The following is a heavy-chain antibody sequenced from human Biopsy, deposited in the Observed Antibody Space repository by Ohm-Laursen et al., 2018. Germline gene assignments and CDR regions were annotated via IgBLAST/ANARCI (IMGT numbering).Heavy chain of an antibody. CDR2: ISAYNGHT. Sequence: ASVKVSCKASGYPFITYGISWVRQAPGQGLEWMGWISAYNGHTKFARKFQDRVTMTTDTSTTTAYMDLRSLRSDDTAVYYCARDPHGEGRDYGSYFDYWGQGTLVTVSS. CDR3: ARDPHGEGRDYGSYFDY. CDR1: GYPFITYG. J-gene: IGHJ4*02. V-gene: IGHV1-18*01. D-gene: IGHD4-17*01.